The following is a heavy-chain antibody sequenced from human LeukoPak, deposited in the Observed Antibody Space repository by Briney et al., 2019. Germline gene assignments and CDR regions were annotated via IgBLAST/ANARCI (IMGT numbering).Heavy chain of an antibody. CDR2: IRSKANSYAT. V-gene: IGHV3-73*01. Sequence: PGGSLRLSCAASGFTFSDSAVHWARQASGKGLEWVGRIRSKANSYATAYAASVKGRFTISRDDSKNTAYLQMNSLKTEDTAVYYCTRLSYGSGSYYPNDYWGQGTLVTVSS. CDR3: TRLSYGSGSYYPNDY. D-gene: IGHD3-10*01. J-gene: IGHJ4*02. CDR1: GFTFSDSA.